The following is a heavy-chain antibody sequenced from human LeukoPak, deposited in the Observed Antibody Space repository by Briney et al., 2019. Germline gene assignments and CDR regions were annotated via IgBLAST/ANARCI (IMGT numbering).Heavy chain of an antibody. CDR1: GYTFIHYY. CDR3: ARGQINGYDFDY. Sequence: ASVKVSCKASGYTFIHYYMHWVRQAPGQGPEWMGWINPNSGGTNYAQKFQGWVSMTRDTSITTAYMESSRLTSDDTAVYYCARGQINGYDFDYWGQGTLATVSS. CDR2: INPNSGGT. D-gene: IGHD5-12*01. J-gene: IGHJ4*02. V-gene: IGHV1-2*04.